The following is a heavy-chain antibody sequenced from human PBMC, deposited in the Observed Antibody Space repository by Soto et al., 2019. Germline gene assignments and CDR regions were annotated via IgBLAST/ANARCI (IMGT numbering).Heavy chain of an antibody. CDR1: NGSFTDYF. CDR2: INHRGGA. D-gene: IGHD3-3*01. Sequence: QVQLQQWGAGLLKPSETLSLTCAAHNGSFTDYFWTWIRQSPGKGLEWIGEINHRGGATYNPSLRSRVTISIDRSKNYFSLSLKTLTAAYTAIYYFVARGITSDFLSGPHPFDPWGNGTLVTVSS. J-gene: IGHJ5*02. V-gene: IGHV4-34*02. CDR3: VARGITSDFLSGPHPFDP.